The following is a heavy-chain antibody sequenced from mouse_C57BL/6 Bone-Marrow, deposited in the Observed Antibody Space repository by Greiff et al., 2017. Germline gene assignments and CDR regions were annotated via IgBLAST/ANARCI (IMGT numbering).Heavy chain of an antibody. CDR3: TTGYGSYYYAMDY. V-gene: IGHV14-4*01. Sequence: VHVKQSGAALVRPGASVKLSCTASGFNIKDDYMHWVKQRPEQGLEWIGWIDPENGDTEYASKFQGKATITADTSSNTAYLQLSSLTSEDTAVYYCTTGYGSYYYAMDYWGQGTSVTVSS. CDR1: GFNIKDDY. D-gene: IGHD1-1*01. J-gene: IGHJ4*01. CDR2: IDPENGDT.